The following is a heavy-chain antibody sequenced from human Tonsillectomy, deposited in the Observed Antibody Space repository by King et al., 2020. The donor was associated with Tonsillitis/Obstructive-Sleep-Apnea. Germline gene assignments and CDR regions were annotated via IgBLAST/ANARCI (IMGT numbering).Heavy chain of an antibody. CDR2: IYNSGST. CDR3: AREGRYYYDSSGYYQYYFDY. D-gene: IGHD3-22*01. Sequence: VQLQESGPGLVKPSQTLSLTCTVSGGPISSGGYYWSWILQHPGKGLEWIGYIYNSGSTYYNPSLKSQVTLSVDTSKNQFSRKLSSVTAADTAVYYCAREGRYYYDSSGYYQYYFDYWGQGTLVTVSS. CDR1: GGPISSGGYY. V-gene: IGHV4-31*01. J-gene: IGHJ4*02.